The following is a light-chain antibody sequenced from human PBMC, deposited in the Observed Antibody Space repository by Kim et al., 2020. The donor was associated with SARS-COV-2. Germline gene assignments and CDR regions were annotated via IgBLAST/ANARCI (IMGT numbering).Light chain of an antibody. CDR2: VAS. J-gene: IGKJ4*01. CDR1: QDINNN. CDR3: QQYLNFLS. V-gene: IGKV1-33*01. Sequence: ASVGDRVTITCRASQDINNNLNWYQQKPGKAPKLLIYVASNFDPGVPSRFSGSGSGTDFIFTITSLQPEDIATYYCQQYLNFLSFGGGTKVDIK.